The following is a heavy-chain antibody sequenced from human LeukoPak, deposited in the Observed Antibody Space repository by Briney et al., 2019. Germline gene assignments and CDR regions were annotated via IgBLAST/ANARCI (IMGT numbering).Heavy chain of an antibody. J-gene: IGHJ4*02. V-gene: IGHV1-24*01. CDR2: FDPEDGET. Sequence: ASVKVSCEVSGYTLTELSMHWVRQAPGKGIEWMGGFDPEDGETIYAQKFQGRVTITESPSTDTAYMELSSLRSEDTAVYYCATGPPSSGYYTGFDYWGQGTLVTVSS. CDR1: GYTLTELS. D-gene: IGHD3-22*01. CDR3: ATGPPSSGYYTGFDY.